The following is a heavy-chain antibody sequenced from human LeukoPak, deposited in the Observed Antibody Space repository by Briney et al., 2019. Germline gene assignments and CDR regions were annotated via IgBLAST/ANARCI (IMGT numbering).Heavy chain of an antibody. J-gene: IGHJ5*02. CDR3: AKVLIGYCTNGVCSNWFDP. V-gene: IGHV3-23*01. D-gene: IGHD2-8*01. CDR1: GFTFSSCA. CDR2: ISGSSAST. Sequence: GGSLRLSCAASGFTFSSCAMSWVRQAPGKGLEWVSAISGSSASTYYADSVKGRFTISRDNSKNTLYLQMNSLRAEDTAVYYCAKVLIGYCTNGVCSNWFDPWGQGTLVTVSS.